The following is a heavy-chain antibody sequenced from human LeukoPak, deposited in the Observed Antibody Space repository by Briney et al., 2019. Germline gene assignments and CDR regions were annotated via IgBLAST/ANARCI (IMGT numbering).Heavy chain of an antibody. CDR1: GFTFSSYS. D-gene: IGHD2-2*01. CDR3: ARDLVVPAAMDAFDI. V-gene: IGHV3-21*01. CDR2: ISSSSSSYI. Sequence: GGSLRLSCAASGFTFSSYSMNWVRQAPGKGLEWVSSISSSSSSYIYYADEVKGRFTISRDNAKNSLYLQMKSLRAEDTAVYYCARDLVVPAAMDAFDIWGQGTMVTVSS. J-gene: IGHJ3*02.